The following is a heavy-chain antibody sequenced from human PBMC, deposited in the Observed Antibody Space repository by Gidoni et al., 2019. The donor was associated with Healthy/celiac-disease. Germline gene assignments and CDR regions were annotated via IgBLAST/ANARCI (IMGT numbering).Heavy chain of an antibody. D-gene: IGHD3-10*01. V-gene: IGHV1-69*01. CDR3: ARGLRITMVRAPYYYYGMDV. CDR2: IIPIFGTA. CDR1: GGTVSSYA. J-gene: IGHJ6*02. Sequence: QVQLVQSGAEGKKPGSAVKVSCKASGGTVSSYAISWVRQAPGQGLEWMGGIIPIFGTANYAQKFQGRVTITADESTSTAYMELSSLRSEDTAVYYCARGLRITMVRAPYYYYGMDVWGQGTTVTVSS.